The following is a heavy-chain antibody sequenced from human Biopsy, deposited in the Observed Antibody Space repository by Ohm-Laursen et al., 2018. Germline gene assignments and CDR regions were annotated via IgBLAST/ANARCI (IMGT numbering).Heavy chain of an antibody. CDR1: SYTFTDYN. CDR3: ARDPLNGHKHFDY. D-gene: IGHD2-8*01. J-gene: IGHJ4*02. V-gene: IGHV1-2*02. Sequence: GASLKVSCKASSYTFTDYNIHWMRQAPGQGLEWLGYINCKTGATNSAQKFQGTVTMTRDTSISTAYLALGSLRSADTAIYYCARDPLNGHKHFDYWGQGSLVTVSS. CDR2: INCKTGAT.